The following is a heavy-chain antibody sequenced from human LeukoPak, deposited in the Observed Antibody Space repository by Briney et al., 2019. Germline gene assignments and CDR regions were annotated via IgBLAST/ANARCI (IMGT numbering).Heavy chain of an antibody. CDR2: ISAYNGNT. Sequence: GASVKVSCKASGYTFTSYGISWVRQAPGQGLEWMGWISAYNGNTNYAQKLQGRVTMTTDTSTSTAYMELRSLRSDDTAVYYCARDKIMITFGGVIATPFDYWGQGTLVTVSS. V-gene: IGHV1-18*01. J-gene: IGHJ4*02. D-gene: IGHD3-16*02. CDR1: GYTFTSYG. CDR3: ARDKIMITFGGVIATPFDY.